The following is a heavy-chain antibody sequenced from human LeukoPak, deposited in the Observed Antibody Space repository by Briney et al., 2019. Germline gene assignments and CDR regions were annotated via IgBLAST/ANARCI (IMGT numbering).Heavy chain of an antibody. CDR2: IYPGDSDT. V-gene: IGHV5-51*01. CDR3: ARLMEGYYYYMGV. Sequence: GESLKISCKGSGYSFSNYWIAWVRQMPGKGLGWMGIIYPGDSDTTYSPSFQGQVTISADKSFSTAYLQWSSLKASDTAMYYCARLMEGYYYYMGVWGKGTTVTVSS. J-gene: IGHJ6*03. D-gene: IGHD2-8*01. CDR1: GYSFSNYW.